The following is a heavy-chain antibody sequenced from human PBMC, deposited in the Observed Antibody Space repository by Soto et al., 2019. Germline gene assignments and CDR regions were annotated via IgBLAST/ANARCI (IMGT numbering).Heavy chain of an antibody. Sequence: GGSLRLSCAASGFTFSSYEMNWVRQAPGKGLEWVSYISSSGSTIYYADSVKGRFTISRDNAKNSLYLQMNSLRAEDTAVYYCASHSSGWAYYFDYWGQGTLVTVSS. D-gene: IGHD6-19*01. CDR3: ASHSSGWAYYFDY. CDR2: ISSSGSTI. V-gene: IGHV3-48*03. CDR1: GFTFSSYE. J-gene: IGHJ4*02.